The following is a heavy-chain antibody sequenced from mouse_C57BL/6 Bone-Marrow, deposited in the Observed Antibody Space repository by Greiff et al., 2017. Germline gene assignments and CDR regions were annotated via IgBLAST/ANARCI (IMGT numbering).Heavy chain of an antibody. Sequence: VQLQQPGAELVKPGASVKLSCKASGYTFTSYWMHWVKQRPGQGLEWIGMIHPNSGSTKYNEKFKSKATLTVDKSSSTAYMQLSSLTSEDSAVYYCARGGFYYYGGYWVQGTTLTVSS. D-gene: IGHD1-1*01. CDR1: GYTFTSYW. CDR2: IHPNSGST. V-gene: IGHV1-64*01. CDR3: ARGGFYYYGGY. J-gene: IGHJ2*01.